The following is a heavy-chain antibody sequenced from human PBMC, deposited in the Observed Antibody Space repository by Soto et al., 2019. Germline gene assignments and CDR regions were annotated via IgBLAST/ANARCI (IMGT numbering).Heavy chain of an antibody. CDR1: GDTFRRYG. CDR3: ARWSWGEGPPAYYHYGLDV. J-gene: IGHJ6*02. Sequence: ASVKVSCKASGDTFRRYGISWVRQAPGQGLEWMGSLIPVYGTADHAQKLQGRVTITADESTSTAYMELSGLRSEDTAVYYCARWSWGEGPPAYYHYGLDVWGQGTTVTVSS. V-gene: IGHV1-69*13. CDR2: LIPVYGTA. D-gene: IGHD3-16*01.